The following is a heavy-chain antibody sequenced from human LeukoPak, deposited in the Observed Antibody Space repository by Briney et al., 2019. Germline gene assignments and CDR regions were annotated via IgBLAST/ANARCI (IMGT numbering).Heavy chain of an antibody. CDR1: GFTFDDYA. CDR3: ARGFHYDSSGYQPWGYDY. D-gene: IGHD3-22*01. Sequence: PGGSLRLSCAASGFTFDDYAMHWVRQAPGKGLEWVSDIYWNGDGRGYAHSVRGRFTIYRDNSKNSLYLQMNSLRVEDTAFYYCARGFHYDSSGYQPWGYDYWGQGTLVTVSS. J-gene: IGHJ4*02. CDR2: IYWNGDGR. V-gene: IGHV3-20*04.